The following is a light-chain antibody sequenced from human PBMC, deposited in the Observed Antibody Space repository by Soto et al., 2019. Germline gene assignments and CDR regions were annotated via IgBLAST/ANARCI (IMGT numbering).Light chain of an antibody. Sequence: QSALTQPASVSGSPGQSITIYCTGTSSDVGGYNYVSWYQQHPGKAPKLMIYEVSNRPSGVSNRFSGSKSGNTASLTISGLQAEDEADYYCSSYTSSSTYVFGTVTKLTVL. CDR1: SSDVGGYNY. J-gene: IGLJ1*01. CDR2: EVS. V-gene: IGLV2-14*01. CDR3: SSYTSSSTYV.